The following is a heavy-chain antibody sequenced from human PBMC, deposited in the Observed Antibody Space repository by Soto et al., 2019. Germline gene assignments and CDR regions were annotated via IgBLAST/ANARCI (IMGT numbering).Heavy chain of an antibody. V-gene: IGHV1-2*04. CDR1: GYTFTGHY. D-gene: IGHD3-16*01. Sequence: QVHLVQSGAEVKKPGASVKVSCKASGYTFTGHYIHWVRQAPGQGLEWMGWINPNSGGANIAQKFQGWVTMTRDISISTTYMEVSRLRSNDTAVYYCARDHYDGSASYGFEIWGQGTMVTVAS. CDR3: ARDHYDGSASYGFEI. CDR2: INPNSGGA. J-gene: IGHJ3*02.